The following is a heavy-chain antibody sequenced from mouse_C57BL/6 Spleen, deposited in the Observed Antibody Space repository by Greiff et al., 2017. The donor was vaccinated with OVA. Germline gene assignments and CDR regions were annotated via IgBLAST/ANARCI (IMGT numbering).Heavy chain of an antibody. CDR1: GYTFTDYN. V-gene: IGHV1-18*01. CDR2: INPNNGGT. Sequence: EVQLQQSGPELVKPGASVKIPCKASGYTFTDYNMDWVKQSHGKSLEWIGDINPNNGGTIYNQTFKGKATLTVDKSSSAAYLELRSLTSEDTAVYYCASPLYYGNMGGFAYWGQGTLVTVSS. J-gene: IGHJ3*01. CDR3: ASPLYYGNMGGFAY. D-gene: IGHD2-1*01.